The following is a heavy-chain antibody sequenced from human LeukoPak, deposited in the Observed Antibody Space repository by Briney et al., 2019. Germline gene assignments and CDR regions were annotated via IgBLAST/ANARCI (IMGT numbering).Heavy chain of an antibody. CDR1: GGSIRSYY. CDR2: IYTSGST. CDR3: ARSNYFYDSSGPFDY. D-gene: IGHD3-22*01. J-gene: IGHJ4*02. Sequence: PSETLSLTCTVSGGSIRSYYWSWIRQPAGKGLEWIGRIYTSGSTNYNPSLKSRVTMSVDTSKNQFSLKLSSVTAADTAVYYCARSNYFYDSSGPFDYWDQGTLVTVSS. V-gene: IGHV4-4*07.